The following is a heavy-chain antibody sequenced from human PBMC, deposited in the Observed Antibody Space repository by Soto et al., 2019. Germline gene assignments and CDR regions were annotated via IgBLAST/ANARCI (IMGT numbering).Heavy chain of an antibody. Sequence: QLQLQESGPGLVKPSETLSLTCTVSGGSISSSSYYWGWIRQPPGKGLEWIGSIYYSGSTYYNPFLKGRATISVDTYKIECTLKLRPVTAADAALYYCARHAFALAAIFDYWGQGTLVTVSS. V-gene: IGHV4-39*01. CDR2: IYYSGST. CDR3: ARHAFALAAIFDY. D-gene: IGHD6-19*01. CDR1: GGSISSSSYY. J-gene: IGHJ4*02.